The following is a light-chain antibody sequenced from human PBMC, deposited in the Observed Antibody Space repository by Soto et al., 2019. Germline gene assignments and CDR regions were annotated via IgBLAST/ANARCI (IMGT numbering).Light chain of an antibody. CDR3: QQYNNWPPWT. Sequence: EIVMTQSPATLSVSPGERATLSCRASQSVSSNLAWYQQKPGQAPRLLLYGASTRATGIPARFSGSGSGTESTLTISSLQSEDFAVYYCQQYNNWPPWTFGQGTKVEIK. CDR1: QSVSSN. CDR2: GAS. J-gene: IGKJ1*01. V-gene: IGKV3-15*01.